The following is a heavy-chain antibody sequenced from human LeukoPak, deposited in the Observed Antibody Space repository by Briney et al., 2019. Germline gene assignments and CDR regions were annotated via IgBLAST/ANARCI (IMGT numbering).Heavy chain of an antibody. CDR3: GKTDIYSNPIDY. CDR1: GVSISSSEW. D-gene: IGHD3-9*01. J-gene: IGHJ4*02. Sequence: PSGTLSLTCAVSGVSISSSEWWIWVRPPPGQGLEWIREIHRAGRTRYNPSLKSRVTISMDYSKNQFSLKLTSVTAADTAIYYCGKTDIYSNPIDYWGPGSLVTVSS. CDR2: IHRAGRT. V-gene: IGHV4-4*02.